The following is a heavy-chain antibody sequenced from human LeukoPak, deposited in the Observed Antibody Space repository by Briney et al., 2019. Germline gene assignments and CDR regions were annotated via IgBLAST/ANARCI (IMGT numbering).Heavy chain of an antibody. CDR2: YDGNGPNT. CDR3: AKPRTTGLGWAQFDY. V-gene: IGHV3-23*01. Sequence: GGSLRLSCAASGFTFSSFAMTWVRQAPGKGLKWVSGYDGNGPNTYYADSVKGRWTISRDNSRNTLYLEMNSLRPEDTAIYYCAKPRTTGLGWAQFDYWGQGSLVTVSS. CDR1: GFTFSSFA. J-gene: IGHJ4*02. D-gene: IGHD2-8*02.